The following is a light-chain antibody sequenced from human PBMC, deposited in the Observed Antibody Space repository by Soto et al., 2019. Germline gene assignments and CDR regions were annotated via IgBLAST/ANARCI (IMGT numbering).Light chain of an antibody. CDR2: GAS. J-gene: IGKJ4*01. CDR1: QSVNSAY. V-gene: IGKV3-20*01. Sequence: EIVLTQSPGTLSLSPGERATLSCRASQSVNSAYLAWYPQKPGQAPRLLISGASNRAAGIPDRFSGSGSGTDFTLTISRLEPEDFAVYYCQQYADSPPRFIFGGGTKVEIK. CDR3: QQYADSPPRFI.